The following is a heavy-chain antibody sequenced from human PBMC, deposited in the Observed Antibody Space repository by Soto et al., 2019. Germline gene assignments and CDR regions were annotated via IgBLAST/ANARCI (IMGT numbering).Heavy chain of an antibody. CDR1: GFSFINVW. V-gene: IGHV3-15*01. CDR2: IKSKTDGGTT. Sequence: WGSLRLSCAASGFSFINVWMSLFGHSAWKWLEWVGRIKSKTDGGTTDYAAPVKGRFTISRDDSKTTLYLQMNSLKTEDTAVYYCSFQESTTVTTFEYWGQGTLVTVSS. CDR3: SFQESTTVTTFEY. D-gene: IGHD4-17*01. J-gene: IGHJ4*02.